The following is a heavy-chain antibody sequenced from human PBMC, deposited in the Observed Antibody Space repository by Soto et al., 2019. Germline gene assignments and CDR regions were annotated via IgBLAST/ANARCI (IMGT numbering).Heavy chain of an antibody. J-gene: IGHJ6*03. CDR3: ARGSWDDVSGHYYMDV. CDR1: GESVSSNSAA. V-gene: IGHV6-1*01. D-gene: IGHD1-1*01. CDR2: TYYRSKWYN. Sequence: LQTLAVTCAISGESVSSNSAAWNWIRQSPSRGLEWLGRTYYRSKWYNDYAVSVKSRITINPDTSKNQFSLQLNSVTPEDTAVYYCARGSWDDVSGHYYMDVWGKGTTVTVSS.